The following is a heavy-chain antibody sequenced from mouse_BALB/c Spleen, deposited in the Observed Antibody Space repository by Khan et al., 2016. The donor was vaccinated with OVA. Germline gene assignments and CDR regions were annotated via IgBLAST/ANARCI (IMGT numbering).Heavy chain of an antibody. Sequence: QVQLVESGPGLVQPSQSLSITCTVSGFSLTSYGVHWVRQSPGKGLEWLGVIWSGGSTDYNAAFISRLSISKDNSKSQVFFKMNSLQANDSAIYYCARNYDYDEGLAYWGQGTLVTVSA. CDR3: ARNYDYDEGLAY. CDR1: GFSLTSYG. V-gene: IGHV2-2*02. D-gene: IGHD2-4*01. J-gene: IGHJ3*01. CDR2: IWSGGST.